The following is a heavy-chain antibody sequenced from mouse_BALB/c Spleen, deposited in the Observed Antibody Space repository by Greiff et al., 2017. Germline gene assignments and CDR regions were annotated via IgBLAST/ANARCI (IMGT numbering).Heavy chain of an antibody. CDR1: GFTFNTYA. CDR2: IRSKSNNYAT. Sequence: VQLKESGGGLVQPKGSLKLSCAASGFTFNTYAMHWVCQAPGKGLEWVARIRSKSNNYATYYADSVKDRFTISRDDSQSMLYLQMNNLKTEDTAMYYCVREGDYGYWYFDVWGAGTTVTVSS. CDR3: VREGDYGYWYFDV. J-gene: IGHJ1*01. V-gene: IGHV10-3*03. D-gene: IGHD1-1*01.